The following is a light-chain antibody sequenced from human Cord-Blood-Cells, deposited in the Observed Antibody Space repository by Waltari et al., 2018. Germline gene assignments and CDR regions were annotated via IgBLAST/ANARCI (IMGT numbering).Light chain of an antibody. CDR2: KAS. Sequence: DIQMTQSPSTLSASVGDRVTITCRASQSISSWLAWYQQKPGKAPKLLLYKASSLESGVPSRCSSSGAGTEFTLTISSLQPDDFATYYCQQYNSYPLTFGGGTKVEIK. CDR3: QQYNSYPLT. J-gene: IGKJ4*01. CDR1: QSISSW. V-gene: IGKV1-5*03.